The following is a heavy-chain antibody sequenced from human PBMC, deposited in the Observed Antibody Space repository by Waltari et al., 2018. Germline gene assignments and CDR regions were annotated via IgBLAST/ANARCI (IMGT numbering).Heavy chain of an antibody. Sequence: EVQLVESGGGFVQPGGSLKLSCEASGFSFSDSSMHWVRQTSGKGRERLGRIRSKSYSYLTTHAAAVRGRFTISRDDSKNTAYLQMNSLKIDDTAVYFCATIGWEMATISGPSGGSWGQGTLVTVSS. CDR2: IRSKSYSYLT. CDR3: ATIGWEMATISGPSGGS. CDR1: GFSFSDSS. J-gene: IGHJ5*02. D-gene: IGHD1-26*01. V-gene: IGHV3-73*01.